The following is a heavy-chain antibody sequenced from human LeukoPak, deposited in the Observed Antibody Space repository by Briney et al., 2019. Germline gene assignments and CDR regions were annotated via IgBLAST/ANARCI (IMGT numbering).Heavy chain of an antibody. CDR2: IYTSGST. D-gene: IGHD3-22*01. J-gene: IGHJ4*02. CDR1: GGSISSYY. CDR3: ASGYYLRPFDY. Sequence: SETLSLTCTVSGGSISSYYWSWIRQPAGKGLEWIGRIYTSGSTNYNPSLKSRVTISVDTSKNQFSLKLSSVTAADTAVYYCASGYYLRPFDYWGQGTLVTVSS. V-gene: IGHV4-4*07.